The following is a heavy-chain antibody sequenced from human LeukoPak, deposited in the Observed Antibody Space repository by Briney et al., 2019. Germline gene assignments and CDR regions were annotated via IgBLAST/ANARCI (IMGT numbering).Heavy chain of an antibody. CDR1: GGSISSYY. Sequence: SETVSLTCTVSGGSISSYYWSWIRQPPGKGLEWIGYIYYSGSTNYNPSLKSRVTISVDTSKNQFSLKLSSVTAADTAVYYCARVQGHSGSYKPFWYFDLWGRGTLVTVSS. V-gene: IGHV4-59*01. J-gene: IGHJ2*01. D-gene: IGHD1-26*01. CDR2: IYYSGST. CDR3: ARVQGHSGSYKPFWYFDL.